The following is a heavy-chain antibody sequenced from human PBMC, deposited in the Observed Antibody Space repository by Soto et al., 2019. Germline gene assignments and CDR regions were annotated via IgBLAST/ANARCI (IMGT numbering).Heavy chain of an antibody. CDR1: GSSFTSYW. D-gene: IGHD6-25*01. CDR3: ARPPSSGWFDP. V-gene: IGHV5-51*01. Sequence: GESLKISCKGSGSSFTSYWIGWVRQMPGKGLEWMGIIYPGASDTRYSPSFQGQVTISADKSITTAYLQWSSLKASDTAMYYCARPPSSGWFDPWGQGTLVTVSS. J-gene: IGHJ5*02. CDR2: IYPGASDT.